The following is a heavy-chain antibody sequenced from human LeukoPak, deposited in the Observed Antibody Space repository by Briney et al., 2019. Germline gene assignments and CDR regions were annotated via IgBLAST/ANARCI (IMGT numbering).Heavy chain of an antibody. Sequence: ASVKVSCKVSVYILTELSMHWVRQAPGKGLEWMGGFDPEDGETIYAQKFQGRVTMTEDTSTDTAYMELSSLRAEDTALFYCAKIQRIGSLFYYFDYWGQGTLVTVSS. CDR1: VYILTELS. V-gene: IGHV1-24*01. D-gene: IGHD6-19*01. CDR3: AKIQRIGSLFYYFDY. J-gene: IGHJ4*02. CDR2: FDPEDGET.